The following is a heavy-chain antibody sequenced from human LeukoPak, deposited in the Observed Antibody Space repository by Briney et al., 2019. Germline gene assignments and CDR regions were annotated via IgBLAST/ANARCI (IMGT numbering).Heavy chain of an antibody. CDR2: IIPILGIA. Sequence: SVKVSCKASGGTFSSYAISWVRQAPGQGLEWMGRIIPILGIANYTQKFQGRITITADKSTSTAYMELSSLRSEDTAVYYCARDPGYSSSWHWFDPWGQGTLVTVSS. CDR1: GGTFSSYA. V-gene: IGHV1-69*04. D-gene: IGHD6-13*01. J-gene: IGHJ5*02. CDR3: ARDPGYSSSWHWFDP.